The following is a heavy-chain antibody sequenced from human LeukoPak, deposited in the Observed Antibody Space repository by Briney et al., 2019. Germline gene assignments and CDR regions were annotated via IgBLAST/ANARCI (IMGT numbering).Heavy chain of an antibody. V-gene: IGHV3-23*01. J-gene: IGHJ3*02. D-gene: IGHD1-26*01. CDR3: AKAYGGSYGAFDI. CDR1: GFTFTSYA. CDR2: ISTGGDRI. Sequence: PGGSLRLSCAVSGFTFTSYAMSWVRQAPGMGLEWVSGISTGGDRIYYADSVKGRFSISRENSKNTLYLQMNSLRAEDTAVYYCAKAYGGSYGAFDIWGQGTMVTVSS.